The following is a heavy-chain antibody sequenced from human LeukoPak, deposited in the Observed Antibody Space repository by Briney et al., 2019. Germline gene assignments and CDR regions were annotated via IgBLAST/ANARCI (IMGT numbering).Heavy chain of an antibody. J-gene: IGHJ6*03. CDR2: TYHSGST. D-gene: IGHD5-12*01. CDR3: ARDLNSGYDTYYMDV. Sequence: SETLSLTCAVSGGSISSSNWWSWVRQPPGKGLEWIGETYHSGSTYYNPSLKSRVTISVDTSKNQFSLKLSSVTAADTAVYYCARDLNSGYDTYYMDVWGKGTTVTVSS. V-gene: IGHV4-4*02. CDR1: GGSISSSNW.